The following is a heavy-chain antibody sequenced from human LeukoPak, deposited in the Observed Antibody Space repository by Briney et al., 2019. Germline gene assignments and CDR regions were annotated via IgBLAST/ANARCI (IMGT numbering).Heavy chain of an antibody. Sequence: PSETLSLTCTVSGGSITGYYWSWIRQPPGKGLEYIGYIYHTGNTDYNPSLESRVTISVDTSKNQFSLKLSSVTAADTAVYYCARNNYHVLNGRWFDPWGQGTLATVSS. CDR2: IYHTGNT. J-gene: IGHJ5*02. D-gene: IGHD3-9*01. CDR1: GGSITGYY. CDR3: ARNNYHVLNGRWFDP. V-gene: IGHV4-59*01.